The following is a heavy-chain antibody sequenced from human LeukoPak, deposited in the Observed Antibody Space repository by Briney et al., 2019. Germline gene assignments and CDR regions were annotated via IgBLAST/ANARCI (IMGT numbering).Heavy chain of an antibody. Sequence: AGGSLRLSCAASGFTFSSYGMHWVRQAPGKGLEWVAVISYDGSNKYYADSVKGRFTISRDNSKNTLYLQMNSLRAEDTAVYYCARAGYSSSWIFDYWGQGTLVTVSS. CDR3: ARAGYSSSWIFDY. CDR2: ISYDGSNK. J-gene: IGHJ4*02. D-gene: IGHD6-13*01. V-gene: IGHV3-30*03. CDR1: GFTFSSYG.